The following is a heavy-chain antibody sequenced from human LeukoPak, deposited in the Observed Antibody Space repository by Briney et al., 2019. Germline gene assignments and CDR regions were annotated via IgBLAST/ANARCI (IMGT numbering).Heavy chain of an antibody. V-gene: IGHV7-4-1*02. D-gene: IGHD6-13*01. CDR2: INTNTGNP. J-gene: IGHJ4*02. CDR1: GYTFTSYA. CDR3: ARGAHWYSSRQYYFDY. Sequence: ASVKVSCKASGYTFTSYAMNWVRQAPGQGLEWMGWINTNTGNPTYAQGFTGRFVFSLDTSVSTAYLQISSLKAGDTAVYYCARGAHWYSSRQYYFDYWGQGTLVTVSS.